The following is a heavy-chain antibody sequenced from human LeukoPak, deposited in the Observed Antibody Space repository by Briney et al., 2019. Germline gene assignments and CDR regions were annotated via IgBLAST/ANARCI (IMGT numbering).Heavy chain of an antibody. Sequence: GGSLGLSCAASGFTFSSYSMNWVRQAPGKGLEWVSYISSSSSTIYYADSVKGRFTISRDNAKNSLYLQMNSLRAEDTAVYYCARGYSSSWYGNAFDIWGQGTMVTVSS. CDR3: ARGYSSSWYGNAFDI. J-gene: IGHJ3*02. V-gene: IGHV3-48*04. CDR1: GFTFSSYS. CDR2: ISSSSSTI. D-gene: IGHD6-13*01.